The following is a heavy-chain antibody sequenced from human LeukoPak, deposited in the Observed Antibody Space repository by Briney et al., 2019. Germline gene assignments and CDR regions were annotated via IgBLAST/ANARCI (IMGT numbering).Heavy chain of an antibody. CDR2: IKSKTDGGTT. Sequence: GGSLRLSCAASGFTFSNAWMSWVRQAPGKGLEWVGHIKSKTDGGTTDYAAPVKGRFTISRDDSKSTLYLQMNSLRVEDTAVYYCAREVGGGASGQWGQGTLVTVSS. V-gene: IGHV3-15*01. J-gene: IGHJ4*02. CDR3: AREVGGGASGQ. D-gene: IGHD3-16*01. CDR1: GFTFSNAW.